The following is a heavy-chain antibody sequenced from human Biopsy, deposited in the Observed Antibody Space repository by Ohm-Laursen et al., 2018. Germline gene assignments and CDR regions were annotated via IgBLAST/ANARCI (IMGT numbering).Heavy chain of an antibody. CDR1: GGSISSGGSY. V-gene: IGHV4-31*01. CDR3: ARERQFRFLEGAFDY. J-gene: IGHJ4*02. D-gene: IGHD3-3*01. Sequence: TLSLTCTVSGGSISSGGSYWSWIRQRPGKGLEWIGYIFNSANTYYNPSLKNLITISGDTSKNQLSLRLSSVTAADSAIYYCARERQFRFLEGAFDYWGQGILVTVSS. CDR2: IFNSANT.